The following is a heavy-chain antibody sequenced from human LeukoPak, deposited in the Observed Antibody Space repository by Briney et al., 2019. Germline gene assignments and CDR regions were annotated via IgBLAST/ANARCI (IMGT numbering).Heavy chain of an antibody. D-gene: IGHD3-9*01. V-gene: IGHV3-48*01. J-gene: IGHJ4*02. CDR2: ISSSSSTI. Sequence: GGSLRLSCAASGFTFSSYSMNWVRQAPGKGLEWVSYISSSSSTIYYADSVKGRFTISRDNAKNSLYLQMSSLRAEDTAVYYCARDHEIDYDILTGYSLDYWGQGTLVTVSS. CDR3: ARDHEIDYDILTGYSLDY. CDR1: GFTFSSYS.